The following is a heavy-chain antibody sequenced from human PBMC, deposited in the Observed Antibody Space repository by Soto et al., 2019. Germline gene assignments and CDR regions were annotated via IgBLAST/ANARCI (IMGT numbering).Heavy chain of an antibody. J-gene: IGHJ4*02. CDR2: ISAYNGNT. CDR1: GYTFTSYG. CDR3: ARDSVITGTTIDY. V-gene: IGHV1-18*01. Sequence: QVXLVQXGXEVXXPGXSVKVSCKASGYTFTSYGISWVRQXPGQGLEWMGWISAYNGNTNYAQKLQGRVTMTTDTSTSTAYMELRSLRSDDTAVYYCARDSVITGTTIDYWGQGTLVTVSS. D-gene: IGHD1-7*01.